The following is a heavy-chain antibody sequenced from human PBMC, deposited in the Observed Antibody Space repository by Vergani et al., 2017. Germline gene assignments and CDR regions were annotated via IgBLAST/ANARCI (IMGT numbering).Heavy chain of an antibody. Sequence: QVQLQQWGAGLLKPSETLSLTCAVYVGSFSGYYWSWIRQPPGKGLEWIGEINHSGSTNYNPSLKSRVTISVDTSKNQFSLKLSSVTAADTAVYYCARSYDFWSGFRPRFDYWGQGTLVTVSS. CDR2: INHSGST. D-gene: IGHD3-3*01. J-gene: IGHJ4*02. CDR1: VGSFSGYY. CDR3: ARSYDFWSGFRPRFDY. V-gene: IGHV4-34*01.